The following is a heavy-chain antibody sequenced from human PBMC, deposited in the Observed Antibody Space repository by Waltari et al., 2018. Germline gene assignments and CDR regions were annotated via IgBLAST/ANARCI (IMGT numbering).Heavy chain of an antibody. D-gene: IGHD3-9*01. CDR1: NFDFGEYG. Sequence: EVLLVESGGGMVQPGRSLTLSCAAYNFDFGEYGMSWVRQAPGKGLEWVVFSRIKAYGETTEYAASVKGRFIISRDDSRSIAYLQMNSLKTEDTAVYYCTRVLRYFDWSTKDYWGQGTQVTVSS. J-gene: IGHJ4*02. CDR2: SRIKAYGETT. CDR3: TRVLRYFDWSTKDY. V-gene: IGHV3-49*04.